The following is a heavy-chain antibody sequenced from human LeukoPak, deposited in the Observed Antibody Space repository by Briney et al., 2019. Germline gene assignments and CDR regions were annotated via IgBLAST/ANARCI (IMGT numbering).Heavy chain of an antibody. CDR3: TTDLISGY. CDR1: GFTFPNTW. CDR2: IKSKTDGGTA. D-gene: IGHD2-8*01. J-gene: IGHJ4*02. Sequence: PGGSLRLSCAASGFTFPNTWMSWVRQAPGKGLEWVGRIKSKTDGGTADYAAPGKGRFTISRDDSKNTMYLQMNSLKTEDTAVYYCTTDLISGYWGQGTLVTVSS. V-gene: IGHV3-15*01.